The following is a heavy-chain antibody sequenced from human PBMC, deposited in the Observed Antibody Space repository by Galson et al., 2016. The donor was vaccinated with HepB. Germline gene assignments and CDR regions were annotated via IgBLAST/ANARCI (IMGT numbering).Heavy chain of an antibody. Sequence: SCKAPGYTFTSYGITWVRQAPGQGLEWMGWVSPYNGNTYYAQKLQGRVTMTTDTSTSTAYMELRSLTSEDTAVYYCARGGAPYCGGDCSLHAFDIWGQGSMVTVSS. D-gene: IGHD2-21*02. CDR1: GYTFTSYG. CDR3: ARGGAPYCGGDCSLHAFDI. J-gene: IGHJ3*02. V-gene: IGHV1-18*04. CDR2: VSPYNGNT.